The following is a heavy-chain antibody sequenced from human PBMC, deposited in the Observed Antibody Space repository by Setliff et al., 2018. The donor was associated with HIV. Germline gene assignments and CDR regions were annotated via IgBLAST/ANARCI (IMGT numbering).Heavy chain of an antibody. J-gene: IGHJ4*02. V-gene: IGHV3-30*02. D-gene: IGHD3-22*01. CDR2: IEHDGSKK. Sequence: GGSLRLSCAVSGFTFSTYGMHWVRQAPGKGLEWVTFIEHDGSKKFYADSVKGRFTISRDNSKNTLYLQMNSLRAEDTARYYWAKNPGRSGYYDWGQGTLVTVSS. CDR1: GFTFSTYG. CDR3: AKNPGRSGYYD.